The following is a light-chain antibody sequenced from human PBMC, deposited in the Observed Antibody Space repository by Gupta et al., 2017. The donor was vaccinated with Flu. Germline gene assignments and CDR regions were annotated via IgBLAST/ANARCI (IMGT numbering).Light chain of an antibody. CDR1: QSVTSNY. V-gene: IGKV3-20*01. CDR3: QNEVCSPYI. Sequence: VLTQSPGTLSLSPVERATLSCRASQSVTSNYLAWYQQKPGQAPRLLIYGASTRATGIADRFSGSGSGTEFTLTISRREPEDFAVYYCQNEVCSPYIFGQGTKMDI. CDR2: GAS. J-gene: IGKJ2*01.